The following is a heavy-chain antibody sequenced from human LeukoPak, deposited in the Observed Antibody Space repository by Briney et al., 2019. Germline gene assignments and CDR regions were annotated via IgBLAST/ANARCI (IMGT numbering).Heavy chain of an antibody. V-gene: IGHV3-48*03. Sequence: GGSLRLSCAASGFTFSSYAMHWVRQAPGKGLEWVSYISDSGRTIYYADSVKGRFTISRDNAKNSLYLQMNSLRVEDTAIYYCARSLPYWGQGTLVTVSS. CDR3: ARSLPY. CDR1: GFTFSSYA. CDR2: ISDSGRTI. J-gene: IGHJ4*02.